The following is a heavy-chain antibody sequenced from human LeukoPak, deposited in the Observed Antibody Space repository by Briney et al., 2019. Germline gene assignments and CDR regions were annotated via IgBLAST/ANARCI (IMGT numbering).Heavy chain of an antibody. CDR3: ARDRVRYFDWTLVIIPGSWDY. CDR1: GYTFTGYY. J-gene: IGHJ4*02. V-gene: IGHV1-2*02. CDR2: INPNSGGT. D-gene: IGHD3-9*01. Sequence: ASVKVSCKASGYTFTGYYMHWVRQAPGQGLEWMGWINPNSGGTNYAQKFQGRVTMTRDTSISTAYMELSRLRSDDTAVYYCARDRVRYFDWTLVIIPGSWDYWGQGTLVTVSS.